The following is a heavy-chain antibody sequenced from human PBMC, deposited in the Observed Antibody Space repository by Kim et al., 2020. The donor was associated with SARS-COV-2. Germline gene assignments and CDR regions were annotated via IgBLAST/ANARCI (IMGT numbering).Heavy chain of an antibody. CDR3: ARDTGYYYGFYYYYGMDV. V-gene: IGHV3-11*05. Sequence: VKGRFTISRDNAKNSLYLQMNSLRAEDTAVYYCARDTGYYYGFYYYYGMDVWGQGTTVTVSS. D-gene: IGHD3-22*01. J-gene: IGHJ6*02.